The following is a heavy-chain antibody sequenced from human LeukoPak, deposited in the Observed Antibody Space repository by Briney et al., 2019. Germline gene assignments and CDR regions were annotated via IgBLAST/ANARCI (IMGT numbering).Heavy chain of an antibody. J-gene: IGHJ5*02. D-gene: IGHD3-16*01. CDR2: IRYDGSNK. CDR3: ANGEESGGGFDP. Sequence: PGGSLRLSCAASGFTFSSYGMHWVRQAPGKGLEWVAFIRYDGSNKYYADSVKGRFTISRDSSKNTLYLQMNSLRAEDTAVYYCANGEESGGGFDPWGQGTLVTVSS. V-gene: IGHV3-30*02. CDR1: GFTFSSYG.